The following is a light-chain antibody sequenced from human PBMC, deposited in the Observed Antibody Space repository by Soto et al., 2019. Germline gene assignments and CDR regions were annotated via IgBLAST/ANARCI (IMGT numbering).Light chain of an antibody. CDR2: VNRDGSH. V-gene: IGLV4-69*01. Sequence: QLVLTQSPSASASLGASVKLTCTLSSGLSSYAIAWHQHQPKKGPRYLMKVNRDGSHTKGDGIPDRFSGSSSGAERYLTISSLQSEDEADYYCQTWGTGIVVFGGGTQLTVL. J-gene: IGLJ2*01. CDR1: SGLSSYA. CDR3: QTWGTGIVV.